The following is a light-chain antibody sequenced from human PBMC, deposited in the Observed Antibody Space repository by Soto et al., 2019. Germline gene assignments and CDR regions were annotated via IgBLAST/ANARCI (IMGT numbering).Light chain of an antibody. CDR3: QQRKYWPPIT. CDR2: DAT. CDR1: QNVDIY. Sequence: ETVLTQSPATLSLSPGERATLSCRASQNVDIYVAWYQQKPGQAPRLLIYDATNRATGIPARFSGSGSGTDFNLTISSLEPEDFAVYYCQQRKYWPPITFGQGTRLETK. V-gene: IGKV3-11*01. J-gene: IGKJ5*01.